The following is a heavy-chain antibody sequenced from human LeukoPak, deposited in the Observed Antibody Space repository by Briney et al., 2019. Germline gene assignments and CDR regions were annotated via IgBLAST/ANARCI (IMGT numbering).Heavy chain of an antibody. CDR1: GFTFSSYA. V-gene: IGHV3-23*01. CDR3: AKDRLRITMVRGVIGINWFDP. D-gene: IGHD3-10*01. J-gene: IGHJ5*02. Sequence: GGSLRLSCAASGFTFSSYAMSWVRQAPGKGLEWVSAISGSGGSTYYADSGKGRFTISRDNYKNTLYLQMKSLRDEDTAVYYCAKDRLRITMVRGVIGINWFDPWGQGTLVTVSS. CDR2: ISGSGGST.